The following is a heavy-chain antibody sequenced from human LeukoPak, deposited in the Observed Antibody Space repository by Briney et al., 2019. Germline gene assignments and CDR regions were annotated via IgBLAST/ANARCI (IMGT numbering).Heavy chain of an antibody. Sequence: GSLRLSCTTSGFIFSDYYMSWIRQAPGKGLEWVSYISSSGSIIYYADSVKGRFTISRDNAKNSLYLQMNSLRAEDTAVYYCARDRFSGSYPLDYWGQGTLVTVSS. CDR3: ARDRFSGSYPLDY. J-gene: IGHJ4*02. D-gene: IGHD1-26*01. CDR1: GFIFSDYY. CDR2: ISSSGSII. V-gene: IGHV3-11*01.